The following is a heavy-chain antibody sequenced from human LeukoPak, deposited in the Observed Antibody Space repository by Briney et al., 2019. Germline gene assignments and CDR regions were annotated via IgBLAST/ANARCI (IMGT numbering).Heavy chain of an antibody. CDR1: GFIFDDYA. CDR2: ISWDGGST. V-gene: IGHV3-43D*03. D-gene: IGHD6-6*01. J-gene: IGHJ4*02. CDR3: AKEEYSSCFDY. Sequence: GGSLRLSCAASGFIFDDYAMHWVRQAPGKGLQWVSLISWDGGSTYYADSVKGRFTISRDNSKNSLFLQMNNLRAEDTAFYYCAKEEYSSCFDYWGQGTLVTVSS.